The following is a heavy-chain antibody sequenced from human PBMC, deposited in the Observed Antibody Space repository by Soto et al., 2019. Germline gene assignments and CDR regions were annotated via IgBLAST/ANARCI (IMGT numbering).Heavy chain of an antibody. CDR1: GFSFSNHG. V-gene: IGHV3-30*18. J-gene: IGHJ6*02. CDR2: ISYDGNVK. CDR3: AKDLKVSGGFHGSLNYYYGMDV. D-gene: IGHD3-10*01. Sequence: LRLSCAASGFSFSNHGMQWVRQAPGKGLEWVAVISYDGNVKYYTDSVKGRFTISRDNSQSTLFLQMDSLRPEDAAVYYCAKDLKVSGGFHGSLNYYYGMDVWGQGTTVTFSS.